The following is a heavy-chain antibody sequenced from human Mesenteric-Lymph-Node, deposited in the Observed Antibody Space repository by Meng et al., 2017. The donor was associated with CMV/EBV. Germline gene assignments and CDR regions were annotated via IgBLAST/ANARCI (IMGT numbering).Heavy chain of an antibody. CDR2: AYYSGSA. D-gene: IGHD3-22*01. CDR1: GGSFSGYY. V-gene: IGHV4-59*01. Sequence: SQTLSLTCAVYGGSFSGYYWSWIRQPPGKGLEWIGYAYYSGSAKYSPSLGSRVSISVDNSKNQLSLRLTSVTAADTAIYYCAREVDVYGSSGSPGAFDIWGQGTVVTVSS. J-gene: IGHJ3*02. CDR3: AREVDVYGSSGSPGAFDI.